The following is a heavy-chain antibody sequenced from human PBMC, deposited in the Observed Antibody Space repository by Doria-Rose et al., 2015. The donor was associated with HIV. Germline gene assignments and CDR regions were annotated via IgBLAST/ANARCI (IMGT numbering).Heavy chain of an antibody. CDR2: IYSGIST. V-gene: IGHV3-53*01. Sequence: SLSCAASGFTVSSNYMSWVRQAPGKGLEWVSVIYSGISTYYADSVKGRFTISRDNSKNTLYLQMNSLRAEDTAVYYCARDLPFETGSSSSGMDVWGQGTTVTVSS. CDR1: GFTVSSNY. CDR3: ARDLPFETGSSSSGMDV. D-gene: IGHD6-6*01. J-gene: IGHJ6*02.